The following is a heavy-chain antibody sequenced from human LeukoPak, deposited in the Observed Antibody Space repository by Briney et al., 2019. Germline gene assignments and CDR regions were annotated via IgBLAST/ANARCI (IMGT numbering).Heavy chain of an antibody. CDR2: INHSGST. V-gene: IGHV4-34*01. CDR1: GGSFSGYY. Sequence: SETLSLTCAVYGGSFSGYYWSWIRQPPGKGLEWIGEINHSGSTNYNPSLKSRVTILVDTSKNQFSLKLSSVTAADTAVYYCARGRWRGYPDYWGQGTLVTVSS. CDR3: ARGRWRGYPDY. D-gene: IGHD5-18*01. J-gene: IGHJ4*02.